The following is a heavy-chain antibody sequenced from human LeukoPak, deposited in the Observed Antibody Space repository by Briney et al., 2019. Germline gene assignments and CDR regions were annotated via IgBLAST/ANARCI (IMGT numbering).Heavy chain of an antibody. J-gene: IGHJ3*02. V-gene: IGHV4-59*01. Sequence: SETLSLTCTVSGGSISSYYWSWLRQPPGKGLEWIGYIYYSGSTNYNPSLKSRVTISVDTSKNQFSLKLSSVTAADTAVYYCARSGFHYYDSSGYYYVDAFDIWGQGTMVTVSS. CDR1: GGSISSYY. CDR2: IYYSGST. CDR3: ARSGFHYYDSSGYYYVDAFDI. D-gene: IGHD3-22*01.